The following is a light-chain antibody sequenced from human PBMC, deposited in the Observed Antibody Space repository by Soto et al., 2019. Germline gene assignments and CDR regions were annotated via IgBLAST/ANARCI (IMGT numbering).Light chain of an antibody. CDR3: MQGTHWPWT. J-gene: IGKJ1*01. CDR2: KVS. V-gene: IGKV2-30*01. Sequence: DVVMTQSPLSLPVTLGQPASISCKSSQSLVYRDGNTYLNWFQQRPGQSPRRLIYKVSSRDSGVPDRFSGSGSGSDFTLKISRVEAEDVGVYYCMQGTHWPWTFGQGTKVEI. CDR1: QSLVYRDGNTY.